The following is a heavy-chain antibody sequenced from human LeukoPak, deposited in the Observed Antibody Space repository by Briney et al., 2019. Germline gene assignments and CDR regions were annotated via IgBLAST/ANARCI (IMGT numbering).Heavy chain of an antibody. Sequence: GGSLRLSCAASGFTFSSYSMSWVRQAPGKGLEWVAVISFDGSKEYYADSVKGRFTISRDNSKYTLCLQMNSLTVEDTAVYYCAKSRTSFQGLVDSWGQGTLVTVSS. CDR1: GFTFSSYS. J-gene: IGHJ4*02. CDR3: AKSRTSFQGLVDS. CDR2: ISFDGSKE. V-gene: IGHV3-30*18. D-gene: IGHD2-2*01.